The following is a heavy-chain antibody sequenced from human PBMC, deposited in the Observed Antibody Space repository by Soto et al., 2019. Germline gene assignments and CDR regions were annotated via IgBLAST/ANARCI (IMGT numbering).Heavy chain of an antibody. V-gene: IGHV1-18*04. Sequence: ASVKVSCKASGHTFTSYGISWVRQAPGQGLEWMGWISAYNGNTNYAQKLQGRVTMTTDTSTSTAYMELRSLRSDDTAVYYCARDNSNYRYYGMDVWGQGTTVTVSS. D-gene: IGHD4-4*01. CDR2: ISAYNGNT. J-gene: IGHJ6*02. CDR1: GHTFTSYG. CDR3: ARDNSNYRYYGMDV.